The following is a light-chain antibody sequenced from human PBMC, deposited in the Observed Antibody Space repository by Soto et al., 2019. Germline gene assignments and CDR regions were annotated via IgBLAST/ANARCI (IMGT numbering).Light chain of an antibody. V-gene: IGKV3-20*01. CDR2: AAS. Sequence: EIVLTQSPGTLSLSPGERATLSCRASQSVSSYYLAWYQQKPGQAPRLLIYAASSRATGIPDRFSGGGSGTDFTLTISRLESEDLAVYYCQQCGSSPWTVGHGTKVDIK. J-gene: IGKJ1*01. CDR1: QSVSSYY. CDR3: QQCGSSPWT.